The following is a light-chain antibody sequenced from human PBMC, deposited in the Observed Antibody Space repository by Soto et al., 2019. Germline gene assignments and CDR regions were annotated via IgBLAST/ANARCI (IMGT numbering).Light chain of an antibody. CDR3: QSYDTILSYV. V-gene: IGLV1-40*01. CDR2: GNS. J-gene: IGLJ1*01. CDR1: SSNIGAGYD. Sequence: QSVLTQPPSVCGAPGQRVTISCTGSSSNIGAGYDVHWYQQLPGTVPKLLIYGNSNRPSGVPDRFSGSKSGTSASLAITGLQAEDEVDYYCQSYDTILSYVFGTGTKLTVL.